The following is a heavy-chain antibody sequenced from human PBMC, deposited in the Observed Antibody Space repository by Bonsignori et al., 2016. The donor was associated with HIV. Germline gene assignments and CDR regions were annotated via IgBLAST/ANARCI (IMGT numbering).Heavy chain of an antibody. Sequence: GESLKISCAASGFTFSSYGMHWVRQAPGKGLEWVAFIRYDGSNKYYADSVKGRFTISRDISRNTLYLQMNSLRAEDTAVYYCAKGTAADYWGQGTLVTVSS. CDR1: GFTFSSYG. CDR3: AKGTAADY. D-gene: IGHD2-15*01. J-gene: IGHJ4*02. V-gene: IGHV3-30*02. CDR2: IRYDGSNK.